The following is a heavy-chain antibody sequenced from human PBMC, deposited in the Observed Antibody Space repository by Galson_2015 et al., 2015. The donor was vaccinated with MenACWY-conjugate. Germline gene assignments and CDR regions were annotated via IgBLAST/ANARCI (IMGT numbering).Heavy chain of an antibody. CDR3: ARDRLWPETAVQWLVPGDY. CDR1: GYTFTSYG. V-gene: IGHV1-18*01. D-gene: IGHD6-19*01. Sequence: SVKVSCKAPGYTFTSYGISWVRQAPGQGLEWMGWISAYNGNTNYAQKLQGRVTMTTDTSTSTAYMELRSLRSDDTAVYYCARDRLWPETAVQWLVPGDYWGQGTLVTVSS. J-gene: IGHJ4*02. CDR2: ISAYNGNT.